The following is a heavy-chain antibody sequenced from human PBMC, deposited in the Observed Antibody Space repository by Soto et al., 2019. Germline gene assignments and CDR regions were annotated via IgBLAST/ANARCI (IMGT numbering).Heavy chain of an antibody. J-gene: IGHJ3*02. V-gene: IGHV1-18*01. CDR2: ISAYNGNT. CDR3: ARDYIAAPRDAFDI. D-gene: IGHD6-6*01. CDR1: GYTFTSYG. Sequence: WASVKVSCKASGYTFTSYGISWVRQAPGQGLEWMGWISAYNGNTNYAQKQQGRVTMTTDTSTSTAYMELRSLRSDDTAVYYCARDYIAAPRDAFDIWGQGTMVTVSS.